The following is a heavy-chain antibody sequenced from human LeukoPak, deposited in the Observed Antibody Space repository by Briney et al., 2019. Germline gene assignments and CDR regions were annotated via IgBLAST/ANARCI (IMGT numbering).Heavy chain of an antibody. Sequence: ASVRVSCKASGYTFISYNIDWLRQATGQGLEWMGWVNPRSGDAGYLQKFQGRLTITRDSSIDTAYMDLSGLSSEDTAVYYCARGVPLGYCTYGVCYPPYYFDYWGQGTLVTASS. J-gene: IGHJ4*02. CDR3: ARGVPLGYCTYGVCYPPYYFDY. D-gene: IGHD2-8*01. V-gene: IGHV1-8*03. CDR2: VNPRSGDA. CDR1: GYTFISYN.